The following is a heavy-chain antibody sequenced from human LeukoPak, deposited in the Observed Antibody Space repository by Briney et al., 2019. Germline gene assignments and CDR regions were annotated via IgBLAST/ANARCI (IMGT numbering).Heavy chain of an antibody. CDR1: GYTFTSYG. D-gene: IGHD3-9*01. J-gene: IGHJ5*02. CDR3: ARGPHYDILTGYYMVFGFDP. V-gene: IGHV1-18*01. Sequence: ASVKVSCKASGYTFTSYGITWVRQAPGQGLEWMGWISGYNGNRNYAQNLQGRVTMTTDTSTSTAYMELRSLRSDDTAMYYCARGPHYDILTGYYMVFGFDPWGQGTLVTVSS. CDR2: ISGYNGNR.